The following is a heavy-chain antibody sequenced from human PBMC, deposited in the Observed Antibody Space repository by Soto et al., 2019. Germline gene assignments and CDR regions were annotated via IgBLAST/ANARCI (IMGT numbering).Heavy chain of an antibody. D-gene: IGHD3-10*01. CDR3: ARGNYYGSGSYDY. J-gene: IGHJ4*02. CDR1: GGSFSGYY. V-gene: IGHV4-34*01. CDR2: INHSGST. Sequence: QVQLQQWGAGLLKPSEPLSLTCAVYGGSFSGYYWSWIRQPPGKGLEWIGEINHSGSTNYNPSLKSRVTISVDTSKNQFSLKLSSVTAADTAVYYCARGNYYGSGSYDYWGQGTLVTVSS.